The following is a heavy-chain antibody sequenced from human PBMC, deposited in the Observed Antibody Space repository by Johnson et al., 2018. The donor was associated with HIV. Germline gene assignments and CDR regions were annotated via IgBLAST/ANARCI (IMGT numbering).Heavy chain of an antibody. CDR2: IYSGGST. D-gene: IGHD1-26*01. J-gene: IGHJ3*02. CDR3: ARGYSGSDDAFDI. CDR1: GFTVSSNY. V-gene: IGHV3-53*02. Sequence: MQLVETGGGLIQPGGSLRLSCAASGFTVSSNYMSWVRQAPGKGLEWVSVIYSGGSTYYADPVKGRFTISRDNSKNTLYLQMNSLRAEDTAVYYCARGYSGSDDAFDIWGQGTMVTVSS.